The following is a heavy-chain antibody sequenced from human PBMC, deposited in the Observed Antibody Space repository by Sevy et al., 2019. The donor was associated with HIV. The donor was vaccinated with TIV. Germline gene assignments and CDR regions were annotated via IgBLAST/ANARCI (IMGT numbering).Heavy chain of an antibody. CDR2: IWYDGSNQ. CDR3: VRSLSVVAEETFDY. J-gene: IGHJ4*02. V-gene: IGHV3-33*01. Sequence: GGSLRLSCSASGFTFSEFGMHWVRQAPGKGLEWVAVIWYDGSNQYYADSLKGRFTISRDNSKNMLYLQMNSLRAEDTAVYYCVRSLSVVAEETFDYWGQGTLVTVSS. CDR1: GFTFSEFG.